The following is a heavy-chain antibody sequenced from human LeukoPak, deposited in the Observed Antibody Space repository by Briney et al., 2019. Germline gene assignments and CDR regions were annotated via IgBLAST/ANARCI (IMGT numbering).Heavy chain of an antibody. CDR2: ICYSGST. CDR3: ARDGYCSGGSCYYYYGMDV. Sequence: SETLSLTCTVSGGSISSYYWSWIRQPPGKGLEWIGYICYSGSTNYNPSLKSRVTISVDTSKNQFSLKLSSVTAADTAVYYCARDGYCSGGSCYYYYGMDVWGQGTTVTVSS. J-gene: IGHJ6*02. V-gene: IGHV4-59*01. D-gene: IGHD2-15*01. CDR1: GGSISSYY.